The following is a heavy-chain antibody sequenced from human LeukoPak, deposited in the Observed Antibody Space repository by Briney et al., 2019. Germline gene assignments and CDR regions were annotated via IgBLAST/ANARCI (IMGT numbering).Heavy chain of an antibody. CDR1: GYTFSSYH. V-gene: IGHV1-24*01. J-gene: IGHJ4*02. CDR3: ATDRSDYYDSSGYWEFDY. CDR2: FDPEDGET. Sequence: ASVKVSCKASGYTFSSYHIAWVRQAPGQGLEWMGGFDPEDGETMYAQKFQGRVTMTDDTSTDTAYMELSSLRSEDTAVYYCATDRSDYYDSSGYWEFDYWGQGTLVTVSS. D-gene: IGHD3-22*01.